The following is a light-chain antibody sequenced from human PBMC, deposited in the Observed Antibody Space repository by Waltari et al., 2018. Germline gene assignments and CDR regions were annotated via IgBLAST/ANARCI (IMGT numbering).Light chain of an antibody. CDR2: WAS. Sequence: DIVMTQSPDSLAVSLGERATINCKSSQSVLYSSNNKNYLAWYQQKPGQPPKLLIYWASTRESGVPDRFSGSGSGTDFTLTISSLQAEDVAVYYCQQYYSTPRTLTFGGGTKVESK. V-gene: IGKV4-1*01. CDR1: QSVLYSSNNKNY. J-gene: IGKJ4*01. CDR3: QQYYSTPRTLT.